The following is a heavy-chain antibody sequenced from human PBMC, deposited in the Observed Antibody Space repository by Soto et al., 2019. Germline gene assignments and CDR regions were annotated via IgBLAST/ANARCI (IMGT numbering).Heavy chain of an antibody. CDR3: AREGGIVGATAADY. V-gene: IGHV4-31*03. CDR1: GGSISSGNHY. CDR2: IYYSGGT. J-gene: IGHJ4*02. Sequence: QVQLQESGPGLVKPSQTLSLTCTVSGGSISSGNHYWSWIRQHPGKGLEWIGYIYYSGGTYYNPSLKSRVTISVDTSKNQFSLKLSSVTAADTAVYYCAREGGIVGATAADYWGQGTLVTVSS. D-gene: IGHD1-26*01.